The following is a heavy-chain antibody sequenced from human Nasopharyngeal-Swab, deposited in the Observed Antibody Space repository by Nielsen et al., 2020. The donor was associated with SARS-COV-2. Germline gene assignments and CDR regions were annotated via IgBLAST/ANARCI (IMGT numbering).Heavy chain of an antibody. Sequence: PSVKVSCKASGYTFTSYYMHWVRQAPGQGLEWMGIINPSGGSTSYAQKFQGRVTMTRDTSTSTVYMELSSLRSEDTAVYYCARDQIGDSSGYDFGYWGQGTLVTVSS. CDR1: GYTFTSYY. CDR2: INPSGGST. D-gene: IGHD3-22*01. J-gene: IGHJ4*02. V-gene: IGHV1-46*01. CDR3: ARDQIGDSSGYDFGY.